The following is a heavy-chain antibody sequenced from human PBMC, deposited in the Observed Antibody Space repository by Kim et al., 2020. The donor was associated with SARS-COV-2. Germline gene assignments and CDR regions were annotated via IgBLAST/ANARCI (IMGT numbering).Heavy chain of an antibody. J-gene: IGHJ4*02. Sequence: GRDYADSVKGRFTISRNNAKNTLYLQMNSLRAEDTAVYYCAIDPMIRGSYWGQGILVTVSS. CDR3: AIDPMIRGSY. CDR2: GR. D-gene: IGHD3-10*01. V-gene: IGHV3-74*01.